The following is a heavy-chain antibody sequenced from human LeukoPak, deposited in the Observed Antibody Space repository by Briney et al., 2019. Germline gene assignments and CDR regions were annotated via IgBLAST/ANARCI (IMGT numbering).Heavy chain of an antibody. V-gene: IGHV3-53*01. J-gene: IGHJ4*02. CDR3: AREQIIVAAIYFDY. CDR1: GFTVSSNY. Sequence: GGSLGLSCAASGFTVSSNYMSWVRQAPGKGLEWVSVIYSGGNTYYADSVKGRFTISRDNSKNTLYLQMNSLRAEDTAVYYCAREQIIVAAIYFDYWGQGTLVTVSS. D-gene: IGHD2-2*02. CDR2: IYSGGNT.